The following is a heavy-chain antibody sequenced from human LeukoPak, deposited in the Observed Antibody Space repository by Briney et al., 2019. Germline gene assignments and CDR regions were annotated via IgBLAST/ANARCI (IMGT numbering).Heavy chain of an antibody. CDR2: ITSGGTTI. J-gene: IGHJ3*02. CDR3: ARDSALFWGDSVRGSPLLAGAFDI. V-gene: IGHV3-48*04. CDR1: GFTFSSYS. Sequence: PGGSLRLSCAGSGFTFSSYSMNWVRQAPGKGLEWVSYITSGGTTIYYADSVNGRFTISRDNAKNSLYLQMNSLRAEDTAVYYCARDSALFWGDSVRGSPLLAGAFDIWGQGTMITVSS. D-gene: IGHD3-16*01.